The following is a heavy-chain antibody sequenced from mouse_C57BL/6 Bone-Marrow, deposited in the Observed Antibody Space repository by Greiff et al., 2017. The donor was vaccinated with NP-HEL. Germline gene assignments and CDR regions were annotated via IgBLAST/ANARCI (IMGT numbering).Heavy chain of an antibody. V-gene: IGHV1-69*01. Sequence: QVQLQQPGAELVMPGASVKLSCKASGYTFTSYWTHWVKQRTGQGLEWIGEIDPSDSYTNYNQKFKGKSTVTVDKSPSTAYMKLGSLTSEDSAVYYCARGITTVVSYWYFDVWGTGTTVTVSS. CDR3: ARGITTVVSYWYFDV. D-gene: IGHD1-1*01. CDR1: GYTFTSYW. J-gene: IGHJ1*03. CDR2: IDPSDSYT.